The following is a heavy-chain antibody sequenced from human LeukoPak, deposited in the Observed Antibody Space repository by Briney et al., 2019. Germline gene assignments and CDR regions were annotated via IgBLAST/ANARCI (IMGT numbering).Heavy chain of an antibody. CDR3: AREIAVAGTDY. D-gene: IGHD6-19*01. CDR2: IYSGGST. CDR1: GFTVSSNY. Sequence: GGSLRLSCAASGFTVSSNYMSWVRQAPGKGLEWVSVIYSGGSTYYADSVKGRFTISRDNSKNTLYLQMNSLRAEDTAMYYCAREIAVAGTDYWGQGTLVTVSS. J-gene: IGHJ4*02. V-gene: IGHV3-66*02.